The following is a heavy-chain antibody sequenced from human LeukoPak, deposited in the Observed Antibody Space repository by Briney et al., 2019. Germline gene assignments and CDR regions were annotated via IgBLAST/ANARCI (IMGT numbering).Heavy chain of an antibody. CDR3: ARGYIVGYDFWSGYSRYYFDY. D-gene: IGHD3-3*01. J-gene: IGHJ4*02. CDR1: GGSFSGYY. CDR2: INHSGST. Sequence: SETLSLTCAVYGGSFSGYYWSWIRQPSGKGLEWIGEINHSGSTNYNPSLKSRVTISVDTSKNQFSLKLSSVTAADTAVYYCARGYIVGYDFWSGYSRYYFDYWGQGTLVTVSS. V-gene: IGHV4-34*01.